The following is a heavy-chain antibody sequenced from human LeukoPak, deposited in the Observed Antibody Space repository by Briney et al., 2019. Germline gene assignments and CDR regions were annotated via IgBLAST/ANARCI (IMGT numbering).Heavy chain of an antibody. CDR1: GFTFDDYA. CDR3: PKGQRGYSGYALDY. CDR2: ISWNSGSI. J-gene: IGHJ4*02. D-gene: IGHD5-12*01. V-gene: IGHV3-9*01. Sequence: PGRSLRLSCAASGFTFDDYAMHWVRQAPGKGLEWVSGISWNSGSIGYADSVKGRFTISRDNAKNSLYLQMNSLRAEDTALYYCPKGQRGYSGYALDYWGQGTLVTVSS.